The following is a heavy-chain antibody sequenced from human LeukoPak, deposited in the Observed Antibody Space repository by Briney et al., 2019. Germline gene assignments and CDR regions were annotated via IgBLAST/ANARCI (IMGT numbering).Heavy chain of an antibody. Sequence: SETLSLTCAVYGGSFSGYYWSWIRQPPGKGLEWIGEINHSGSTNYSPSLKSRVTISVDTSKNQFSLKLSSVTAADTAVYYCARHLWQQLVLFNWFDPWGQGTLVTVSS. CDR3: ARHLWQQLVLFNWFDP. V-gene: IGHV4-34*01. J-gene: IGHJ5*02. CDR2: INHSGST. D-gene: IGHD6-13*01. CDR1: GGSFSGYY.